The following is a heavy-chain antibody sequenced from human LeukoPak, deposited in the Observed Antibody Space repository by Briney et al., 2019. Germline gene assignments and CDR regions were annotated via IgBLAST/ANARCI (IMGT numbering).Heavy chain of an antibody. V-gene: IGHV4-39*01. J-gene: IGHJ4*02. CDR3: ARQLWSTYFDY. CDR2: INHSGST. D-gene: IGHD5-18*01. Sequence: SETLSLTCTVSGGSMSSGSYYWSWIRQPPGKGLEWIGEINHSGSTNYNPSLKSRVTISVDTSKNQFSLKLSSVTAADTAVYYCARQLWSTYFDYWGQGTLVTVSS. CDR1: GGSMSSGSYY.